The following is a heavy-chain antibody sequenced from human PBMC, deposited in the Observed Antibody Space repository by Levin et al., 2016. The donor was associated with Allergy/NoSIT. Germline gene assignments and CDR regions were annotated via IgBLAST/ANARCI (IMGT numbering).Heavy chain of an antibody. D-gene: IGHD3-22*01. J-gene: IGHJ4*02. V-gene: IGHV3-23*01. CDR2: ISGSGDTT. Sequence: VRQAPGKGLEWVSGISGSGDTTYYADSVKGRFTIYRDTSKNTLFLIMNGLRAEDTALYYCVKTTGEHYHDSSGYYHFTFDYWGQGTLVTVSS. CDR3: VKTTGEHYHDSSGYYHFTFDY.